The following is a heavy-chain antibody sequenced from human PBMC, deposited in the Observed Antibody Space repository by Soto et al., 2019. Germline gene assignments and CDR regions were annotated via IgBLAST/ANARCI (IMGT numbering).Heavy chain of an antibody. Sequence: VASVKVSCKASGGTFSSYAISWVRQAPGQGLEWMGGIIPIFGTANYAQKFQGRVTITADESTSTAYMELSSLRSEDTAVYYCARDSQQRGYSYGSHDYWGQGTLVTVSS. CDR2: IIPIFGTA. D-gene: IGHD5-18*01. CDR3: ARDSQQRGYSYGSHDY. J-gene: IGHJ4*02. V-gene: IGHV1-69*13. CDR1: GGTFSSYA.